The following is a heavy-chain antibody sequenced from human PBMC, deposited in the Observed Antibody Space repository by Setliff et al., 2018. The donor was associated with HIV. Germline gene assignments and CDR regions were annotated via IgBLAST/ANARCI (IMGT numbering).Heavy chain of an antibody. Sequence: PGGSLRLSCAASGFTFGDYAMSWVRQAPGKGLEWVGFIRSEAYGGTAEYAASVKGRFSISRDDSKSIAYLQMNSLKTEDIAVYFCARPRVVVTPFDASDIWGQGTMVTVSS. CDR1: GFTFGDYA. CDR3: ARPRVVVTPFDASDI. V-gene: IGHV3-49*04. CDR2: IRSEAYGGTA. J-gene: IGHJ3*02. D-gene: IGHD3-22*01.